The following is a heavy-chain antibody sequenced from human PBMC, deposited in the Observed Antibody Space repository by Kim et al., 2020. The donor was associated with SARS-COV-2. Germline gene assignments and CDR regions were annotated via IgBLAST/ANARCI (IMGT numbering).Heavy chain of an antibody. J-gene: IGHJ3*02. CDR2: ISAYNGNT. Sequence: ASVKVSCKASGYTFTSYGISWVRQAPGQGLEWMGWISAYNGNTNYAQKLQGRVTMTTDTSTSTAYMELRSLRSDDTAVYYCAVNYYDSSGYSSDVFDIWGQGTMVTVSS. CDR1: GYTFTSYG. CDR3: AVNYYDSSGYSSDVFDI. V-gene: IGHV1-18*01. D-gene: IGHD3-22*01.